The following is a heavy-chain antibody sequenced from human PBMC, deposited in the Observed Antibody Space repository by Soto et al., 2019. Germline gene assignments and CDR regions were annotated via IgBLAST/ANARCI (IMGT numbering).Heavy chain of an antibody. CDR3: ARGSSSGGRIFDY. V-gene: IGHV4-31*03. CDR1: GGSISRGGYY. CDR2: IYYSGST. D-gene: IGHD6-6*01. J-gene: IGHJ4*02. Sequence: QVQLQESGPGLVKPSPTLSLTCTVSGGSISRGGYYWSWIRQHPGKGLEWIGYIYYSGSTYYNPSLKSRVTISVDTSKNQFSLKLSSVTAADTAVYYCARGSSSGGRIFDYWGQGTLVTVSS.